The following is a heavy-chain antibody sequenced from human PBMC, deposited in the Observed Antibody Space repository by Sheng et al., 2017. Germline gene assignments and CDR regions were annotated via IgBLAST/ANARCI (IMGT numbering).Heavy chain of an antibody. CDR3: ARGGDWFGP. CDR2: VTSILNIA. CDR1: GGTFGDAT. Sequence: QLQLVQSGAEVKKPGSSVTVSCKASGGTFGDATISWLRQATGQAPEWMGRVTSILNIAKSAPKFQGRVTISADKDTGTAYLKMSSLTSDDTAVYYCARGGDWFGPWGQGTLLTVS. V-gene: IGHV1-69*02. J-gene: IGHJ5*02.